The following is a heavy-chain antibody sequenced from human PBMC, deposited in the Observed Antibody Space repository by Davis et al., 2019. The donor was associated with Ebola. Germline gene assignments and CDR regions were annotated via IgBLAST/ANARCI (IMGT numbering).Heavy chain of an antibody. CDR1: GFTLSDHY. J-gene: IGHJ5*02. CDR2: ISGSGSTI. V-gene: IGHV3-11*01. CDR3: ARSSNGYNLHNWFDP. D-gene: IGHD5-24*01. Sequence: GESLKISCAASGFTLSDHYMSWIRQAPGKGLEWISHISGSGSTIFYANSVKGRFTISRDIASNSVYLQMNSLRAEDTAVYYCARSSNGYNLHNWFDPWGQGTLVTVSS.